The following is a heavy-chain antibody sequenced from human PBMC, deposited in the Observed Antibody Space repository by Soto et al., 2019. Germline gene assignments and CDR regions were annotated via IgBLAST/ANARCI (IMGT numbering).Heavy chain of an antibody. J-gene: IGHJ6*02. D-gene: IGHD3-10*01. Sequence: ASVKVSCKASGGTFSSYAISWVRQAPGQGLEWMGGIILIFGTANYAQKFKGRVTLTADKSTSTAYMELCSPRSEDTAVYYCATRASGSYDLLCYYYYGMYVWGQGTTVTVSS. CDR3: ATRASGSYDLLCYYYYGMYV. CDR1: GGTFSSYA. CDR2: IILIFGTA. V-gene: IGHV1-69*06.